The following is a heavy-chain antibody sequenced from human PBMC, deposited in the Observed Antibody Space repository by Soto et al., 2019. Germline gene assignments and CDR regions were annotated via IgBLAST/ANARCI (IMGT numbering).Heavy chain of an antibody. CDR1: GGSFSGYY. D-gene: IGHD6-13*01. CDR3: ARKPYSLAAAGFPDY. V-gene: IGHV4-34*01. J-gene: IGHJ4*02. CDR2: INHSGST. Sequence: QVQLQQWGAGLLKPSETLSLTCAVYGGSFSGYYWSWIRQPPGKGLEWIGEINHSGSTNYNPSLKSRVTISVDTSKNQFSLKLSSVTAADTAVYYCARKPYSLAAAGFPDYWGQGTLVTVSS.